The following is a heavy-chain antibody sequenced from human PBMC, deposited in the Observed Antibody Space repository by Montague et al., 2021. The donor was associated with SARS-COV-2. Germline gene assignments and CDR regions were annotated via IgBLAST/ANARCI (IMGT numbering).Heavy chain of an antibody. CDR1: GDSISSSSYY. CDR3: VRVTHPRSAWPYYMDV. Sequence: SETRSLTCTVSGDSISSSSYYWGWIRQPPGKGLEWIGSINNRGNTYNNPSLRSRVSISVDTSKNQFSLNVRSVTAADTGLFYCVRVTHPRSAWPYYMDVWGKGTTVTV. J-gene: IGHJ6*03. CDR2: INNRGNT. V-gene: IGHV4-39*01. D-gene: IGHD4-11*01.